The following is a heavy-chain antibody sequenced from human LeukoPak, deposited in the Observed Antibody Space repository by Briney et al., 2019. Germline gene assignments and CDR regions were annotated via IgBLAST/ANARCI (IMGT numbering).Heavy chain of an antibody. V-gene: IGHV4-59*08. CDR1: GGSINSYY. J-gene: IGHJ4*02. Sequence: SETLSLTCSVSGGSINSYYWSWIRQPPGKRLEWIAYFYNSGSTNYNPSLKSRVTISLDTSKNQFSLKLSSVTAADTAVYYCARHVRLYYFDYWGQGTLVTVSS. CDR3: ARHVRLYYFDY. CDR2: FYNSGST.